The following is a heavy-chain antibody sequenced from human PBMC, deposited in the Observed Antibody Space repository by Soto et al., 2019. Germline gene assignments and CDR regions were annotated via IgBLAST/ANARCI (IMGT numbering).Heavy chain of an antibody. J-gene: IGHJ4*02. CDR1: GGSISSGGYY. V-gene: IGHV4-31*03. CDR2: IYYSGST. Sequence: SETLSLTCTVSGGSISSGGYYWSWIRQHPGKGLEWIGYIYYSGSTYYNPSLKSRVTISVDTSKNQFSLKLSSVTAADTAVYYCARTFHCSGGSCYLYYFDYWGQGTLVTVSS. D-gene: IGHD2-15*01. CDR3: ARTFHCSGGSCYLYYFDY.